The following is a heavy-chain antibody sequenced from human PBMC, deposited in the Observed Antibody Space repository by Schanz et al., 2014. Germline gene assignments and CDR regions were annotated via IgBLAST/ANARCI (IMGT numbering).Heavy chain of an antibody. V-gene: IGHV1-18*01. J-gene: IGHJ4*02. CDR1: GGTFSSYT. CDR2: ISPYNGNT. D-gene: IGHD3-3*01. Sequence: QVQLVQSGAEVKKPGSSVKVSCTASGGTFSSYTISGIRQAPGQGLEWMGWISPYNGNTNYAQKLQGRVTMTADTSTSTAYMDLRSLRSDDTAVYYCARGFDVWDRWGQGTLVIVSS. CDR3: ARGFDVWDR.